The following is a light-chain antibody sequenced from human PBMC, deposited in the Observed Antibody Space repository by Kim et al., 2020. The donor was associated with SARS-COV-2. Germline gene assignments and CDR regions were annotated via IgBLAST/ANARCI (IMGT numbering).Light chain of an antibody. Sequence: RTTLNCKSSHTVLYNSNNKNYLAWYQQKPGQAPKLLIYWASIRESGVSDRFSGSGSETDFTLTISSLQAEDVAVYYCQQYYSTPPSFGQGTKLEIK. CDR1: HTVLYNSNNKNY. J-gene: IGKJ2*03. CDR3: QQYYSTPPS. V-gene: IGKV4-1*01. CDR2: WAS.